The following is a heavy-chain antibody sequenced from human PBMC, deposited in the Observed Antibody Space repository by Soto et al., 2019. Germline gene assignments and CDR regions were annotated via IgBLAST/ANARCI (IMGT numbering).Heavy chain of an antibody. CDR3: GFGGPSSGYFKWFYP. J-gene: IGHJ5*02. V-gene: IGHV1-69*01. CDR1: GGSFSSYA. Sequence: QVHLVQSGAEVKKPGSSVKVSCKASGGSFSSYAINWVRQAPGQGLEWMGGIIFVVGTVKYAQSFQGRVTISADDSTSTAYMELSGLTSDDPAVYYCGFGGPSSGYFKWFYPWGQGTMVTVSS. CDR2: IIFVVGTV. D-gene: IGHD3-22*01.